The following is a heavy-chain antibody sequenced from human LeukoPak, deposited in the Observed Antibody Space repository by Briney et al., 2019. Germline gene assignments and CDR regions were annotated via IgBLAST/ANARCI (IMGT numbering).Heavy chain of an antibody. D-gene: IGHD5-12*01. CDR2: INAGNGNT. CDR1: GYTFTGYY. CDR3: ARGGGFIDN. J-gene: IGHJ4*02. Sequence: ASVKVSCKASGYTFTGYYMHWVRQAPGQGLEWMGWINAGNGNTKYSQEFQGRVTITRDTSISTAYMELSSLRSEDTAVYYCARGGGFIDNWGQGTLVTVSS. V-gene: IGHV1/OR15-3*02.